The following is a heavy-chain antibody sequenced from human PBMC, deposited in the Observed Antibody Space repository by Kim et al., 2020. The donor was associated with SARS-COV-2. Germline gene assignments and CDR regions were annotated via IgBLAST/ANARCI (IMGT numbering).Heavy chain of an antibody. CDR2: ISYDGSNK. CDR3: ASADDSSSGPDY. Sequence: GGSLRLSCAASGFTFSSYAMHWVRQAPGKGLEWVAVISYDGSNKYYADSVKGRFTISRDNSKNTLYLQMNSLRAEDTAVYYCASADDSSSGPDYWGQGTLVTVSS. D-gene: IGHD3-22*01. CDR1: GFTFSSYA. V-gene: IGHV3-30*04. J-gene: IGHJ4*02.